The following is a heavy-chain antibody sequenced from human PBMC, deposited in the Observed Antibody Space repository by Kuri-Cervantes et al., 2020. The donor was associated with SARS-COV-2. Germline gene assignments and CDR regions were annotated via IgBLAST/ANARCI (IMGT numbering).Heavy chain of an antibody. Sequence: SQTLSLTCALYGGLFSGYYWSWIRQPPGKGLEWIGEINHSGSTNYNPSLKSRVTISVDTSKNQFSLKLSSVTAADTAVYYCARDGGYCSSTSCFWGSMWDDWFDPWGQGTLVT. CDR1: GGLFSGYY. V-gene: IGHV4-34*01. D-gene: IGHD2-2*01. J-gene: IGHJ5*02. CDR3: ARDGGYCSSTSCFWGSMWDDWFDP. CDR2: INHSGST.